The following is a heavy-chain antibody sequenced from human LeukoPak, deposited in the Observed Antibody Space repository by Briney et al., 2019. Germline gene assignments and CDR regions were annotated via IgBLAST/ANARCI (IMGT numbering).Heavy chain of an antibody. Sequence: ASVKVSCKASGYTFTSYGISWVRQAPGQGLEWMGWISAYNGSTNYAQKLQGRVTMTTDTSTSTAYMELRSLRSDDTAVYYCARGGITMVRGVVTLNWFDPWGQGTLVTVSS. V-gene: IGHV1-18*04. J-gene: IGHJ5*02. CDR1: GYTFTSYG. D-gene: IGHD3-10*01. CDR3: ARGGITMVRGVVTLNWFDP. CDR2: ISAYNGST.